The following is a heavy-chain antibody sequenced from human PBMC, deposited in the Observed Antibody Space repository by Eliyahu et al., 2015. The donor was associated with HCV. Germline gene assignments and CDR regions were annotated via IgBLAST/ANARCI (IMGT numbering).Heavy chain of an antibody. V-gene: IGHV3-13*01. Sequence: EVQLVESGGGLVQPGGSLRLSCAASGFTFSSYDMHWVRQATGKGLEWVSAIGTAGDTYYPGSVKGRFTISRENAKNSLYLQMNSLRAGDTAVYYCARAGYCSGGSCYSAAFDIWGQGTMVTVSS. CDR3: ARAGYCSGGSCYSAAFDI. D-gene: IGHD2-15*01. J-gene: IGHJ3*02. CDR1: GFTFSSYD. CDR2: IGTAGDT.